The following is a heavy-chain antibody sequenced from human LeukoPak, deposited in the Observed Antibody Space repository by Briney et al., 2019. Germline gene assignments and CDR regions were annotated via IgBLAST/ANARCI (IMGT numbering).Heavy chain of an antibody. J-gene: IGHJ4*02. Sequence: GGSLRLSCAASGFTFSSYAMSWVRQAPGKGLEWVSAISGSGGSTYYADSVKGRFTISRDNSKYTLYLQMNSLRADDTAVYYCATYNWDFDVDYWGEGSLVTVSS. CDR3: ATYNWDFDVDY. CDR2: ISGSGGST. V-gene: IGHV3-23*01. CDR1: GFTFSSYA. D-gene: IGHD1-7*01.